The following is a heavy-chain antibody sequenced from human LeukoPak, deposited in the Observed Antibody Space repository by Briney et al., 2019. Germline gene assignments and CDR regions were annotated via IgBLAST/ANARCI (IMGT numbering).Heavy chain of an antibody. Sequence: PGGSLRLSCAASGFTFSSYGMHWVRQAPGKGLEWMAVIWYDGSNEYYADSVKGRFTISRDNSKNTLYLQMNSPRAEDTAVYYCARESLYDSSGYYSNSDAFDIWGQGTMVTVSS. V-gene: IGHV3-33*01. J-gene: IGHJ3*02. CDR3: ARESLYDSSGYYSNSDAFDI. CDR1: GFTFSSYG. D-gene: IGHD3-22*01. CDR2: IWYDGSNE.